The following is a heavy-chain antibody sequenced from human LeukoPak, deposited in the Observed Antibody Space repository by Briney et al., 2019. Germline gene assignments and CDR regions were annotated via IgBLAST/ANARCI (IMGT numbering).Heavy chain of an antibody. J-gene: IGHJ5*02. CDR3: ARRNYYDSSGYYL. D-gene: IGHD3-22*01. CDR1: GGSISSGDYY. CDR2: IYYSGST. Sequence: SETLSLTCTVSGGSISSGDYYWSWIRQPPGKGLEWIGYIYYSGSTYYNPSLKSRVTISVDTSKNQFSLRLGSVTAADTAVYYCARRNYYDSSGYYLWGQGTLVTVSS. V-gene: IGHV4-30-4*01.